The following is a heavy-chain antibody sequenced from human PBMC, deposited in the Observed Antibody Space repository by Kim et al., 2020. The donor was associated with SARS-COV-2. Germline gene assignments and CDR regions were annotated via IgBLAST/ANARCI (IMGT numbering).Heavy chain of an antibody. Sequence: ASVKVSCKASGYTFTSYAMHWVRQAPGQRLEWMGWINAGNGNTKYSQKFQGRVTITRDTSASTAYMEQSSLRSEDTAVYYCARDRWHGDQYYFDCWGQGTLVTVSS. V-gene: IGHV1-3*01. CDR2: INAGNGNT. CDR1: GYTFTSYA. CDR3: ARDRWHGDQYYFDC. D-gene: IGHD4-17*01. J-gene: IGHJ4*02.